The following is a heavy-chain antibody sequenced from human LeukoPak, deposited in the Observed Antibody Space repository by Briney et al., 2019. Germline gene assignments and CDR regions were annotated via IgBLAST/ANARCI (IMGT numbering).Heavy chain of an antibody. CDR2: ISYSGST. V-gene: IGHV4-59*01. CDR3: AGAPLTRTSTMATVNTIGGSLDY. J-gene: IGHJ4*02. Sequence: SETLSLTCTVSGASITSYYWSWVRQPPGKGLEWIGYISYSGSTNYNPSLKSRLTISLDTSKNQFSLRMSSVTAADPAVHFCAGAPLTRTSTMATVNTIGGSLDYWGQGTLVTVSS. D-gene: IGHD4-17*01. CDR1: GASITSYY.